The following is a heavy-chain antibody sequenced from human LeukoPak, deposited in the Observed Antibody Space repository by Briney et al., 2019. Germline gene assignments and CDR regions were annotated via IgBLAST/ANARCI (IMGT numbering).Heavy chain of an antibody. V-gene: IGHV1-18*01. CDR2: ISAYNGNT. J-gene: IGHJ3*02. D-gene: IGHD6-19*01. CDR3: ARDQQWLVRGAAFDI. CDR1: GYTFTSYG. Sequence: GASVKVSCKASGYTFTSYGISWVRQAPGQGLEWMGWISAYNGNTNYAQKLQGRVTMTTDTSTSTAYMELRSLRSDDTAVYYCARDQQWLVRGAAFDIWDQGTMVTVSS.